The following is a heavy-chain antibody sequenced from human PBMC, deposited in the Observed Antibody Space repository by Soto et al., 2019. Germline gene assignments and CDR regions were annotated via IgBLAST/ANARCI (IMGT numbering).Heavy chain of an antibody. D-gene: IGHD1-26*01. V-gene: IGHV4-31*03. CDR2: IYFSGRT. J-gene: IGHJ6*02. Sequence: SETLSLTCTVSGASISSGGYYWNWIRQSPGKGLEWIGCIYFSGRTDYNPSLKSRVTISVDKSKNQFSLKLSSVTAADTAVYYCARDQVAGRQIYYYYYYGMDVWGQGATVTVSS. CDR1: GASISSGGYY. CDR3: ARDQVAGRQIYYYYYYGMDV.